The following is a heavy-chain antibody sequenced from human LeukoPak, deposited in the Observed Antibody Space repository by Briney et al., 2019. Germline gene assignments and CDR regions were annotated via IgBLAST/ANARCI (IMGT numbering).Heavy chain of an antibody. CDR3: AKSPAAGHY. CDR1: GFTFSSYA. CDR2: ISGSGDNT. D-gene: IGHD6-13*01. V-gene: IGHV3-23*01. J-gene: IGHJ4*02. Sequence: GSLRLSCAASGFTFSSYAMSWVRQAPGKGLEWVSGISGSGDNTYYADSVKGRFTISRDNSKNTLYVQVNSLRAEDTAVYYCAKSPAAGHYWGQGTLVTVSS.